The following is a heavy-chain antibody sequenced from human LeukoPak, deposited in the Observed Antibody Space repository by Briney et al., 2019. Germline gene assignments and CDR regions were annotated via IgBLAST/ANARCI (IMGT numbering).Heavy chain of an antibody. J-gene: IGHJ4*02. Sequence: PSQTLSLTCAISGDSVSSKSVSWSWIRQSPSGGLEFLGRTRYRSTWMTFYSLSVQRRMTINADTSRNHVSLRLNSVTPEDTALYYCVRDFNWGFDYWGQGTLVTVSS. D-gene: IGHD7-27*01. CDR1: GDSVSSKSVS. V-gene: IGHV6-1*01. CDR2: TRYRSTWMT. CDR3: VRDFNWGFDY.